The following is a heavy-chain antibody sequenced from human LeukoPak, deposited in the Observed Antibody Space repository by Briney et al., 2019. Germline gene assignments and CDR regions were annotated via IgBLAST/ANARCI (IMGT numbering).Heavy chain of an antibody. CDR1: GYTFTSYG. D-gene: IGHD3-3*01. CDR3: ARPWSGYLNAFDI. J-gene: IGHJ3*02. Sequence: VASVKVSCMASGYTFTSYGISWVRPAPGQGVEWMGWISAYNGNTNYAQKLQGRVTMTTDTSTSTAYMELRSLRSDDTAVYYCARPWSGYLNAFDIWGQGTMVTVSS. CDR2: ISAYNGNT. V-gene: IGHV1-18*01.